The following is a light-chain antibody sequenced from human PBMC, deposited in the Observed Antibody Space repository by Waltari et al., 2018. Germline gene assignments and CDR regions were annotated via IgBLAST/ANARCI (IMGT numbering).Light chain of an antibody. CDR3: QHYVRLPAT. J-gene: IGKJ1*01. CDR2: GAS. CDR1: QSVSRS. Sequence: IVLTQSPGTLSLSPGDRATLSCRASQSVSRSLAWYQQKPGQAPKLPIYGASARATGIPDRFTGRGSGTDLSLTISSLEPEDFAIYFCQHYVRLPATFGQGTKVEIK. V-gene: IGKV3-20*01.